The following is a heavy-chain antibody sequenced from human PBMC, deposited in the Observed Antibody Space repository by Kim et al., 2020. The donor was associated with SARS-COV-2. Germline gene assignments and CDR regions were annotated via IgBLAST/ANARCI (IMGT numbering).Heavy chain of an antibody. V-gene: IGHV5-51*01. J-gene: IGHJ3*02. Sequence: GESLKISCKGSGYTFTNYWIGWVRLMPGKGLEWMGIIYPADFDTRYSPSFQGQVTISVDKSISTAFLQWSSLKGSDTAMYYCARHDLSNEDPLMGNIWGQGKMVTVSS. CDR1: GYTFTNYW. CDR3: ARHDLSNEDPLMGNI. CDR2: IYPADFDT. D-gene: IGHD2-8*01.